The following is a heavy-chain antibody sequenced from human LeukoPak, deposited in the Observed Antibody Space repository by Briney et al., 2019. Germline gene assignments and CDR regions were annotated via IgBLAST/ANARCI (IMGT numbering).Heavy chain of an antibody. D-gene: IGHD4-17*01. J-gene: IGHJ4*02. Sequence: GGSLIPSCAASGFTFTGSAIHWVRQASGNGLEWVGRSRSKANSYATSSAASVKGRFTISRDDSKNTAYLQMNSLKTEDTAVYYCTRDYGVLFDYWGQGTLVTVSS. CDR2: SRSKANSYAT. CDR1: GFTFTGSA. V-gene: IGHV3-73*01. CDR3: TRDYGVLFDY.